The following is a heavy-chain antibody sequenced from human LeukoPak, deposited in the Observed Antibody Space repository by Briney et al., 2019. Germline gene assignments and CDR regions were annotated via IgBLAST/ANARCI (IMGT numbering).Heavy chain of an antibody. CDR1: GFTFSGYG. CDR3: ARRDGDNDRGFDY. J-gene: IGHJ4*02. V-gene: IGHV3-33*01. CDR2: IWYDGSKK. D-gene: IGHD4-17*01. Sequence: PGGSLRLSCAASGFTFSGYGMHWVRQAPGKGLEWVAVIWYDGSKKYYADSVKGRFTISRDNSKNTLYLQMNSLRAEDTAVCYCARRDGDNDRGFDYWGQGTLVTVSS.